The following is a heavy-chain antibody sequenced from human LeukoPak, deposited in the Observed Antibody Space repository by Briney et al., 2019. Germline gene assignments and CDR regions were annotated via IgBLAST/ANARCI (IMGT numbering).Heavy chain of an antibody. D-gene: IGHD1-26*01. CDR2: IYYSGST. J-gene: IGHJ4*02. CDR3: ARVSGSYYFDY. CDR1: GGSISSSSYY. V-gene: IGHV4-39*07. Sequence: SETLSLTCTVSGGSISSSSYYWGWIRQPPGKGLEWIGSIYYSGSTYYNPSLKSRVTISVDTSKNQFSLKLSSVTAADTAVYYCARVSGSYYFDYWGQGTLATVSS.